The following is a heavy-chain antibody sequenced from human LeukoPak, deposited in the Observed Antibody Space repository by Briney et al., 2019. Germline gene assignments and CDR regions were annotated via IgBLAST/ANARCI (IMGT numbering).Heavy chain of an antibody. D-gene: IGHD4/OR15-4a*01. V-gene: IGHV3-66*01. CDR3: TRDSANYHFAY. CDR1: GFTVKDNF. Sequence: GGSLRLSCAASGFTVKDNFTSWVRQAPGKGLEWVSALYSGGATYYADSVKGRFTISRDNSKNIVSLQMNDLRTEDTAFYYCTRDSANYHFAYWGQGALVTVSS. CDR2: LYSGGAT. J-gene: IGHJ4*02.